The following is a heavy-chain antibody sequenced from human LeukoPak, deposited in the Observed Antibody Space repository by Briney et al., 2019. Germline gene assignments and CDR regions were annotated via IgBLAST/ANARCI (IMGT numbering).Heavy chain of an antibody. D-gene: IGHD3-10*01. CDR1: GFTFSSYG. CDR2: IWYDGSNK. J-gene: IGHJ4*02. Sequence: PGGSLRLSCAASGFTFSSYGMHWVRQAPGKGLEWVAVIWYDGSNKYYADSVKGRFTISRDNSKNTLYLQMNSLRAEDTAVYYCARDQGVRGETFGDYSDYWGQGTLVTVSS. V-gene: IGHV3-33*01. CDR3: ARDQGVRGETFGDYSDY.